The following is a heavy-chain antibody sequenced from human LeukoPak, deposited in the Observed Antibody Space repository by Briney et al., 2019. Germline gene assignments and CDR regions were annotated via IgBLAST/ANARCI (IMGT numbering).Heavy chain of an antibody. V-gene: IGHV3-30*18. CDR1: GFTFSSYG. Sequence: PGGSLRLSCAASGFTFSSYGMHRVRQAPGKGLEWVAVISYDGSNKYYADSVKGRFTISRDNSKNTLYLQMNSLRAEDTAVYYCAKGRCSSTSCYLGDSNWFDPWGQGTLVTVSS. D-gene: IGHD2-2*01. CDR3: AKGRCSSTSCYLGDSNWFDP. CDR2: ISYDGSNK. J-gene: IGHJ5*02.